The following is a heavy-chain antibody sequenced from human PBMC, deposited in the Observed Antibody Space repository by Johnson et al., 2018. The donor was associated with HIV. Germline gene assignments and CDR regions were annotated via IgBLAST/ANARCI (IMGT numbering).Heavy chain of an antibody. CDR2: IRYDGNNK. CDR3: ARDGSTSCYDCFDAFDI. J-gene: IGHJ3*02. Sequence: QVQLVESGGGVVQPGRSLRLSCAASGFTFSSYGMHWVRQAPGKGLEWVAFIRYDGNNKYYADSVKGRFTISRDNSKNTLFLQMNSLRAEDTAVYYCARDGSTSCYDCFDAFDIWGQGTMVTVSS. V-gene: IGHV3-30*02. D-gene: IGHD2-2*01. CDR1: GFTFSSYG.